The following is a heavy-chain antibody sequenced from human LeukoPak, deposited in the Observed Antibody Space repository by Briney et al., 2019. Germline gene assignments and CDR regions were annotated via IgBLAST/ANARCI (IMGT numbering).Heavy chain of an antibody. CDR3: ARSLTIFGVVTD. Sequence: SPTLSLTYTVSGGSISSGDYYWSWIRQPPGKGLEWIGYIYYSGSTYYNPSLKSRVTISVDTSKNQFSLKLSSVTAADTAVYYCARSLTIFGVVTDWGQGTLVTVSS. J-gene: IGHJ4*02. V-gene: IGHV4-30-4*08. CDR2: IYYSGST. D-gene: IGHD3-3*01. CDR1: GGSISSGDYY.